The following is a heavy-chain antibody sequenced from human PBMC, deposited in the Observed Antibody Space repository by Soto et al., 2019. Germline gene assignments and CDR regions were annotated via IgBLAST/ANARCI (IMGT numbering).Heavy chain of an antibody. CDR1: GFSFSTSS. Sequence: GGSLRLSCAASGFSFSTSSMAWVRQPPGKGLEWVSAISPSASDTLYADSVKGRFTISRDNSQNTLFLQMTSLRADDTAVYYCARDLGYYDSSGRRSAFDIWGQGTMVTVSS. D-gene: IGHD3-22*01. J-gene: IGHJ3*02. CDR3: ARDLGYYDSSGRRSAFDI. V-gene: IGHV3-23*01. CDR2: ISPSASDT.